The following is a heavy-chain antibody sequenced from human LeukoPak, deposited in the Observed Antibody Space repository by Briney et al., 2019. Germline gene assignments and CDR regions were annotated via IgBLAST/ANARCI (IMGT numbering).Heavy chain of an antibody. CDR2: ISSSSSYI. V-gene: IGHV3-21*04. CDR3: AKPRVLGT. CDR1: GFTFSSYS. Sequence: GGSLRLSCAASGFTFSSYSMNWVRQAPGKGLEWVSSISSSSSYIYYADSVKGRFTISRDNSKNTLYLQMNSLRAEDTAVYYCAKPRVLGTWGQGTLVTVSS. J-gene: IGHJ5*02.